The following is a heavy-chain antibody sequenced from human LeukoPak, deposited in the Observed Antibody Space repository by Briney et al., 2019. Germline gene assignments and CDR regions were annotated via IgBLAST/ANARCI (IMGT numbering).Heavy chain of an antibody. D-gene: IGHD2-21*02. CDR2: ISRDGRDK. CDR1: GFTFVDFA. V-gene: IGHV3-30*03. J-gene: IGHJ4*02. CDR3: ARDVRARTALFSHYFDY. Sequence: PGRSLRLSCVASGFTFVDFAMHWVRRAPGKGLEWVAVISRDGRDKYYADPVKGRFTISRDNSKNTVSLQMDSLRAEDTATYYCARDVRARTALFSHYFDYWGQGTLVSVSS.